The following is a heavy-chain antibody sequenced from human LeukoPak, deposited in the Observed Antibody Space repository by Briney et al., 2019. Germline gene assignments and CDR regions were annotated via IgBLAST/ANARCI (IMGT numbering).Heavy chain of an antibody. D-gene: IGHD3-9*01. V-gene: IGHV3-66*01. CDR3: ARDVPHVLRYFDWLSPHAFDI. CDR1: GFTGSSNY. CDR2: IYSGGIT. Sequence: GGSLRLSCSASGFTGSSNYMSWVRQAPGKGLEWVSIIYSGGITYYADYVKGRFTISRDNSKNKLYLQMNSLRAEDTAVYYCARDVPHVLRYFDWLSPHAFDIWGQGTMVTVSS. J-gene: IGHJ3*02.